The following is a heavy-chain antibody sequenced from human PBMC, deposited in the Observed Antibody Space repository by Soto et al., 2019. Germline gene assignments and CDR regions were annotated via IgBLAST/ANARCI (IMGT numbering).Heavy chain of an antibody. CDR2: IIPILGTA. CDR1: GGTFSSYT. Sequence: SVKVSCKASGGTFSSYTISWVRQAPGQGLEWMGRIIPILGTANYAQKFQGRVTITADESTSTAYMELSSLRSEDTAVYYCARGSPRGDSSGYYYNEFDYWGQGTLVTVSS. V-gene: IGHV1-69*08. CDR3: ARGSPRGDSSGYYYNEFDY. J-gene: IGHJ4*02. D-gene: IGHD3-22*01.